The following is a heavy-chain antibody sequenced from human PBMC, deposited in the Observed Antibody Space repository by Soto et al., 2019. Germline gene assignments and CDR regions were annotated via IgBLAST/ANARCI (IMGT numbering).Heavy chain of an antibody. CDR3: AMGYSYAPFDP. CDR2: ISGIGDST. V-gene: IGHV3-23*01. D-gene: IGHD5-18*01. Sequence: HPGGSLRLSCAASGFTFSSYAMSWVRQAPGKGLEWVSGISGIGDSTYFADSVKGRFTISRDNSKNTLYLQMSSLRVEDTAVYYCAMGYSYAPFDPWRQGTLVTVSS. CDR1: GFTFSSYA. J-gene: IGHJ5*02.